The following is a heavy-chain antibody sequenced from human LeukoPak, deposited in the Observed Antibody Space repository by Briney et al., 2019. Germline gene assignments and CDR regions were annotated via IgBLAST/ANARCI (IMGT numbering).Heavy chain of an antibody. J-gene: IGHJ4*02. D-gene: IGHD1-26*01. V-gene: IGHV1-3*04. CDR3: ARDMGSGSLHY. Sequence: GASVKVSCKASGYSFTTYAIHWVRQAPGQRLEWLGWINTGNGDTRYSHTFQGRVTITRDTSASTAYMELSSLRPEDTAVYYCARDMGSGSLHYWGQGTLVTVSS. CDR1: GYSFTTYA. CDR2: INTGNGDT.